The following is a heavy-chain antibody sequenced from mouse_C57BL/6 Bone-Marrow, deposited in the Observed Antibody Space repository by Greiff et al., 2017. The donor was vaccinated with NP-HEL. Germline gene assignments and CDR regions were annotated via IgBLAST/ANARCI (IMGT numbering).Heavy chain of an antibody. V-gene: IGHV1-50*01. CDR3: ARRGYGSRRNYCDY. Sequence: QVQLQQPGAELVKPGASVKLSCKASGYTFTSYWMQWVKQRPGQGLEWIGEIDPSDSYTNYNQKFKGKATLTVDTSSSTAYMQLSSLTSEDSAVYYCARRGYGSRRNYCDYWGQGTTLTVSS. CDR1: GYTFTSYW. J-gene: IGHJ2*01. CDR2: IDPSDSYT. D-gene: IGHD1-1*01.